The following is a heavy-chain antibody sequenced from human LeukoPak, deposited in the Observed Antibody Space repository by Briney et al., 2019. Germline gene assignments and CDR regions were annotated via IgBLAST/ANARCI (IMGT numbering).Heavy chain of an antibody. CDR1: GGSFSGYY. CDR2: IYYSGST. CDR3: ARAYDSSGYPIDY. V-gene: IGHV4-59*01. Sequence: SETLSLTCAVYGGSFSGYYWSWIRQPPGKGLEWIGYIYYSGSTNYNPSLKSRVTISVDTSKNQFSLKLSSVTAADTAVYYCARAYDSSGYPIDYWGQGTLVTVSS. J-gene: IGHJ4*02. D-gene: IGHD3-22*01.